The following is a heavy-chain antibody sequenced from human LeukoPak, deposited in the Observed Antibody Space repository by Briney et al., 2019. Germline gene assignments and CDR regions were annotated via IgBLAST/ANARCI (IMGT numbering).Heavy chain of an antibody. CDR2: ISFDGGKN. D-gene: IGHD6-6*01. V-gene: IGHV3-30*18. J-gene: IGHJ4*02. CDR3: AKVSPMSSIAAFDY. Sequence: GRSLRLSCAAPGFTFSSYVMHWVRQAPGKGLEWVALISFDGGKNYYADSVKGRFTISRDNSKNSLYLQMNSLRTEDTALYYCAKVSPMSSIAAFDYWGQGTLVTVSS. CDR1: GFTFSSYV.